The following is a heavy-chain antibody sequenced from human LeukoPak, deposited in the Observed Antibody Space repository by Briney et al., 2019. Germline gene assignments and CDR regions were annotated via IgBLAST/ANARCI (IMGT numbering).Heavy chain of an antibody. CDR3: ARGGLVGGLDI. CDR2: INGDGSST. CDR1: GXTLSSHW. V-gene: IGHV3-74*01. Sequence: TGGSLRLSCAASGXTLSSHWMHWVRQAPGKGLVWVSQINGDGSSTGYADSVKGRLTISRDNAKNTLYLQMNSLRAEDTALYYCARGGLVGGLDIWGQGTMVTVSS. J-gene: IGHJ3*02. D-gene: IGHD1-26*01.